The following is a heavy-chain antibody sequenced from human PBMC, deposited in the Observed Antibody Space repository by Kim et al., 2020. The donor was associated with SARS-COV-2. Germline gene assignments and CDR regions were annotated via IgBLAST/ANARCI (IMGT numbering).Heavy chain of an antibody. Sequence: SVKVSCKASGGTFSSYAISWVRQAPGQGLEWMGGIIPIFGTANYAQKFQGRVTITADESTSTAYMELSSLRSEDTAVYYCARDPLNYYGSGSYLPTWGQGTLVTVSS. J-gene: IGHJ4*02. D-gene: IGHD3-10*01. CDR1: GGTFSSYA. CDR2: IIPIFGTA. V-gene: IGHV1-69*13. CDR3: ARDPLNYYGSGSYLPT.